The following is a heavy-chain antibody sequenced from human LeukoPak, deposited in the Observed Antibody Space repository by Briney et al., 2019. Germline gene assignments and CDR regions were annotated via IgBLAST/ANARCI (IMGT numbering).Heavy chain of an antibody. CDR2: INNSGRTR. J-gene: IGHJ4*02. Sequence: GGSLRLSCAASGFTFSSYEMNWVRQAPGKGLEWVSYINNSGRTRHYADSVKGRFTISRDNAENSLFLQMNSLRAEDTAVYYCARAGYGDYGDFDYWGQGTLVTVSS. CDR1: GFTFSSYE. V-gene: IGHV3-48*03. D-gene: IGHD4-17*01. CDR3: ARAGYGDYGDFDY.